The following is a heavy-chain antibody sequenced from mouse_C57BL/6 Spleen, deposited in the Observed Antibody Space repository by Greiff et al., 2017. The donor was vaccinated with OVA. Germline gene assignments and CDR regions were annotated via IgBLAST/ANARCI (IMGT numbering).Heavy chain of an antibody. CDR1: GFSLTSYG. V-gene: IGHV2-5*01. CDR2: IWRGGST. J-gene: IGHJ1*03. Sequence: VQLQESGPGLVQPSQSLSITCTVSGFSLTSYGVHWVRQSPGKGLEWLGVIWRGGSTDYNAAFMSRLSITKDNSKSQVFFKMNSLQADDTAIYYCASYYSNYDWYFDVWGTGTTVTVSS. CDR3: ASYYSNYDWYFDV. D-gene: IGHD2-5*01.